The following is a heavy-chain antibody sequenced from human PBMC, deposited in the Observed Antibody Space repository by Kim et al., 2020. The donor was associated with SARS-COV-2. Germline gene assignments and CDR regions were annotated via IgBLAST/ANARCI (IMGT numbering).Heavy chain of an antibody. J-gene: IGHJ5*02. D-gene: IGHD3-3*01. CDR1: GGSFSGYY. Sequence: SETLSLTCAVYGGSFSGYYWSWIRQHPGKGLEWIGEINHSGSTNYNPSLKSRVTISVDTSKNQFSLKLSSVTAADTAVYYCARIVGVVIIGCFDPWGHG. V-gene: IGHV4-34*01. CDR3: ARIVGVVIIGCFDP. CDR2: INHSGST.